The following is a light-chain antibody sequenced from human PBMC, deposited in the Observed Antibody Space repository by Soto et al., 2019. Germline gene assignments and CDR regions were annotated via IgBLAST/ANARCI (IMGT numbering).Light chain of an antibody. CDR2: GAS. Sequence: SVFTQSPGTLSFSPGERATLTCRASQSVSSSYLAWYQQKPGQAPRLLIYGASSRATGIPDRFSGSGSGTDFTLTISRLEPEDFAVYYCQQYGSSPWTFGQGTKVDIK. CDR1: QSVSSSY. J-gene: IGKJ1*01. CDR3: QQYGSSPWT. V-gene: IGKV3-20*01.